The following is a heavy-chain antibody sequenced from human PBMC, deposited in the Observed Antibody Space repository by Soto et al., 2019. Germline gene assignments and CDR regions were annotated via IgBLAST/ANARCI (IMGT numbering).Heavy chain of an antibody. V-gene: IGHV3-48*04. J-gene: IGHJ3*02. CDR1: GFTFSSYS. CDR2: ISSSSSTI. Sequence: GESLKISCAASGFTFSSYSMNWVRQAPGKGLEWVSYISSSSSTIYYADSVKGRFTISRDNAKNSLYLQMNSLRAEDTAVYYCARQYCSSTSCYDAFDIWGQGTMVTVSS. CDR3: ARQYCSSTSCYDAFDI. D-gene: IGHD2-2*01.